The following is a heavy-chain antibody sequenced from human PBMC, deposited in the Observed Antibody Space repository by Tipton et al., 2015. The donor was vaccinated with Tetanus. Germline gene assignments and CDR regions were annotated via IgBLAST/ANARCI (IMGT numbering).Heavy chain of an antibody. Sequence: LVQSGGGLVKPGRSLRLSCTASGFSFGDYAMSWFRQAPGKGLEWVGFIRSNAYGATTAYAASLKVRFTISRDDSKSVAYLQMNSLKTEDSVVYYCSRGPNVDVVVVEPYDAFDIWGQGTMVTVSS. CDR3: SRGPNVDVVVVEPYDAFDI. J-gene: IGHJ3*02. D-gene: IGHD2-15*01. CDR1: GFSFGDYA. V-gene: IGHV3-49*05. CDR2: IRSNAYGATT.